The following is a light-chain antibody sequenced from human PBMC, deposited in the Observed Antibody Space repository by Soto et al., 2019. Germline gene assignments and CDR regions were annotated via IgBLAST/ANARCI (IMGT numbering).Light chain of an antibody. V-gene: IGKV3-20*01. CDR2: GAS. J-gene: IGKJ1*01. CDR1: QSVSNNY. CDR3: QQYGSSGT. Sequence: EIVLTQSPGTLSLSPGERATLSCRASQSVSNNYLAWYQQKPGQAPRLLIYGASNRATGIPDRFSGSGSGTDCTLTISRLETEEFAVYYCQQYGSSGTFGQGTKVEIK.